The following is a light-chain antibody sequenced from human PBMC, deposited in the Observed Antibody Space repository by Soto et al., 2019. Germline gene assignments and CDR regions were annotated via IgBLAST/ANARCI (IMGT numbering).Light chain of an antibody. Sequence: EVVLTQSQATLSVSPVDRATLSCMARQYIGSAVAWYHQRSGQAPRLLIFDASIRVPTTPARFSGSVSGIEFTLIISSLESEDFAVYFCQQYGDRPRTFGQGTKGEIK. CDR3: QQYGDRPRT. V-gene: IGKV3-15*01. J-gene: IGKJ1*01. CDR1: QYIGSA. CDR2: DAS.